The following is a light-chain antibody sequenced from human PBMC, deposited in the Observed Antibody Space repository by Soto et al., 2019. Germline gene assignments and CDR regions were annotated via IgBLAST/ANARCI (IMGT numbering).Light chain of an antibody. Sequence: QSALTQPASVSGSPGQSVTISCTGTSSDVGDYGYVSWYQHHPGKAPKLMIYDVSDRPSGVSNRFSGSKSGNTASLTISGLQAEDEADYYCSSYINSITFVVFGGGTKLTVL. CDR3: SSYINSITFVV. CDR1: SSDVGDYGY. J-gene: IGLJ2*01. CDR2: DVS. V-gene: IGLV2-14*01.